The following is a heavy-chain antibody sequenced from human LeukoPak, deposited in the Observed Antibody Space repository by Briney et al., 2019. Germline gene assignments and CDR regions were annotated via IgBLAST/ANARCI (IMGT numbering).Heavy chain of an antibody. CDR1: GFTFTSYA. CDR2: ITNGGGST. J-gene: IGHJ3*02. D-gene: IGHD3-10*01. CDR3: AKDDGGSPPDAFDI. Sequence: GGSLRLSCAASGFTFTSYAMTWVRQALGKGLEWVSTITNGGGSTYYADSVKGRFAISRDSSKNTLYLQMNGLRGEDTAVYYCAKDDGGSPPDAFDIWGQGTLVTVSS. V-gene: IGHV3-23*01.